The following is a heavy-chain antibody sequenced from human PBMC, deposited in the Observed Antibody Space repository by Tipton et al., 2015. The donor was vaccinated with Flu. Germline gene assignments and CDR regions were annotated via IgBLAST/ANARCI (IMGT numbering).Heavy chain of an antibody. CDR3: ARGRDGRDGYNWQWFDP. CDR1: GYTFTSYG. Sequence: VQLVQSGAEVKKPGASVKVSCKASGYTFTSYGISWVRQAPGQGLEWIGWISAYNGNTHYAQKLQGRVTMTTDTSTSTAYMELRSLRSDDTAVYYCARGRDGRDGYNWQWFDPWGQGTLVTVSS. CDR2: ISAYNGNT. J-gene: IGHJ5*02. D-gene: IGHD5-24*01. V-gene: IGHV1-18*01.